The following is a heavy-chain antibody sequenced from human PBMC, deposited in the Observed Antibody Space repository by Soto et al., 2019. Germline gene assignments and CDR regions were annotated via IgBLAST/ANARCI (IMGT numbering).Heavy chain of an antibody. V-gene: IGHV4-34*01. Sequence: PSETLSLTCAVYGGSFSGYYWSWIRQPPGKGLEWIGEINHSGSTNYNPSLKSRVTISVDTSKNQFSLKLSSVTAADTAVYYCAQTQTRVRPTMVRGVAFDYWGQGTLVTVSS. CDR2: INHSGST. CDR3: AQTQTRVRPTMVRGVAFDY. D-gene: IGHD3-10*01. J-gene: IGHJ4*02. CDR1: GGSFSGYY.